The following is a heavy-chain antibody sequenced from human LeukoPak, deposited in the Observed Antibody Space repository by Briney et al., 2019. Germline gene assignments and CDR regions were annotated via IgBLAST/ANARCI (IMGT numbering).Heavy chain of an antibody. CDR3: AKGYIQLWWFDY. CDR2: ISGSGDGE. V-gene: IGHV3-23*01. D-gene: IGHD2-21*01. J-gene: IGHJ4*02. Sequence: PGGSLRLSCAASGFTFSTYAMRWVRQAPGKGVQGVSFISGSGDGEHYADSVKCRFTISRHNSKNTVYLQMTNLRAEDTAVYYCAKGYIQLWWFDYWGQGTLVTVSS. CDR1: GFTFSTYA.